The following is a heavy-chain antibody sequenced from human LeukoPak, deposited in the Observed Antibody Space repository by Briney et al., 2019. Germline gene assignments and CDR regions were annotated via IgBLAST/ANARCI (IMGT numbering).Heavy chain of an antibody. CDR1: GFTFSSYS. J-gene: IGHJ4*02. CDR2: ISSSSSYI. D-gene: IGHD1-26*01. V-gene: IGHV3-21*01. Sequence: GGSLGLSCAASGFTFSSYSMNWVRQAPGKGLEWVSSISSSSSYIYYAGSVKGRFTISRDNTKNSLYLQMNSLRAEDTAVYYCSRDPTYYLRYGYFDYWGQGALVTVSS. CDR3: SRDPTYYLRYGYFDY.